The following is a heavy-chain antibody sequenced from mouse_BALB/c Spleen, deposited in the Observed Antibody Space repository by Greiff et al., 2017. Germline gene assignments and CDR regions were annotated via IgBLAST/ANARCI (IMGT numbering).Heavy chain of an antibody. V-gene: IGHV7-3*02. CDR1: GFTFTDYY. CDR2: IRNKANGYTT. Sequence: DVHLVESGGGLVQPGGSLRLSCATSGFTFTDYYMSWVRQPPGKALEWLGFIRNKANGYTTEYSASVKGRFTISRDNSQSILYLQMNTLRAEDSATYYCARAYGNYNFDYWGQGTTLTVSS. J-gene: IGHJ2*01. D-gene: IGHD2-1*01. CDR3: ARAYGNYNFDY.